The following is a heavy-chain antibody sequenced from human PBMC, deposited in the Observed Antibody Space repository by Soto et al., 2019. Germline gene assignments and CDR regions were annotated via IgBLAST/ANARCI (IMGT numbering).Heavy chain of an antibody. V-gene: IGHV4-4*02. CDR1: GGSISRSNW. J-gene: IGHJ5*02. CDR2: IYHSGST. CDR3: ARDPRITIFGVVNNWFDP. Sequence: PSETLSLTCAVSGGSISRSNWWSLVRQPPGKGLEWIGEIYHSGSTNYNPSLKSRVTISVDESKNQFSLKLSSVTAADTAVYYCARDPRITIFGVVNNWFDPWGQGTLVTVSS. D-gene: IGHD3-3*01.